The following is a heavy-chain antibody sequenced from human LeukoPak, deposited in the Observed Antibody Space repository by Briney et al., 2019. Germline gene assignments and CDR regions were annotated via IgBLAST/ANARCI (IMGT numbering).Heavy chain of an antibody. CDR1: GFTFGSYW. CDR2: IKQDGSEK. J-gene: IGHJ4*02. V-gene: IGHV3-7*01. D-gene: IGHD1-26*01. CDR3: ARDRVGATDYFDY. Sequence: GGSLRLSCAASGFTFGSYWMNWVRQAPGKGLEWVANIKQDGSEKYYVDSVKGRFTISRDNAKNSLYLQMNSLRAEDTAVYYCARDRVGATDYFDYWGQGTLVTVSS.